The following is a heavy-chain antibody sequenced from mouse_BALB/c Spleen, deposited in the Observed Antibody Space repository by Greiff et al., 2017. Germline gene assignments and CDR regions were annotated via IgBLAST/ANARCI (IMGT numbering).Heavy chain of an antibody. J-gene: IGHJ3*01. CDR3: ARNDYDGGFAY. V-gene: IGHV1-77*01. CDR1: GYTFTDYY. D-gene: IGHD2-4*01. CDR2: IYPGSGNT. Sequence: VQGVESGAELARPGASVKLSCKASGYTFTDYYINWVKQRTGQGLEWIGEIYPGSGNTYYNEKFKGKATLTADKSSSTAYMQLSSLTSEDSAVYFCARNDYDGGFAYWGQGTLVTVSA.